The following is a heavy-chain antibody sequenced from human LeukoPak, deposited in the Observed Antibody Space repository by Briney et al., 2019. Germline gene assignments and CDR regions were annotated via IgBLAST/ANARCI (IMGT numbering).Heavy chain of an antibody. V-gene: IGHV3-21*01. CDR1: GFTFSSYS. J-gene: IGHJ4*02. Sequence: GGSLRLSCAASGFTFSSYSMNWVRQTPGKGLEWVSSISSGGGYIYYADSVKGRFTISRDNAKNSLYLQMNSLRAEDTAVYYCARDLVLRYFDWPQGFDYWGQGTLVTVSS. CDR2: ISSGGGYI. CDR3: ARDLVLRYFDWPQGFDY. D-gene: IGHD3-9*01.